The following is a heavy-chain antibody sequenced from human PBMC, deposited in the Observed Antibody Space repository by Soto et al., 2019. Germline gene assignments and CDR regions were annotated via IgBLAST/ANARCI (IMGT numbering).Heavy chain of an antibody. CDR3: AAGYCSSTSCYAFDI. CDR2: IVVGSGNT. D-gene: IGHD2-2*01. Sequence: QMQLVQSGPEVKKPGTSVKVSCKASGFTFTSSAMQWVRQARGQRLEWIGWIVVGSGNTNYAQKFQERVTITRDMSTSTAYMELSSLRSEDTAVYYCAAGYCSSTSCYAFDIWGQGTMVTVSS. V-gene: IGHV1-58*02. CDR1: GFTFTSSA. J-gene: IGHJ3*02.